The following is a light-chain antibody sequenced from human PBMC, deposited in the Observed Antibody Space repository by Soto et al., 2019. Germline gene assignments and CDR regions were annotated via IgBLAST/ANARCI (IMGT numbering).Light chain of an antibody. Sequence: QSVLTQPPSASAAPGQRVTISCSGSSSNIGSNFVFWYRQLPETAPKLLIYKNDQRPSGVPDRFSGSKSGTSASLAISGLRSEDEADYYCAAWDDSLSGSVFGTGTKVTVL. CDR2: KND. V-gene: IGLV1-47*01. CDR1: SSNIGSNF. J-gene: IGLJ1*01. CDR3: AAWDDSLSGSV.